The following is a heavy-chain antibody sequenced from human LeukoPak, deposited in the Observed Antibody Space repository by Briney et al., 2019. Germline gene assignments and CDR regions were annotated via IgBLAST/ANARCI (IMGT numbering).Heavy chain of an antibody. D-gene: IGHD6-19*01. CDR1: GFTFSSYW. Sequence: PGGSLRLSCAASGFTFSSYWMSWVRQAPGKGLEWVANIKEDGSEKYYVDSVKGRFTISRDNAKNSLYLQMNSLRAEDTAVYYCARARGIAVAGTASIYFDYWGQGTLVTVSS. V-gene: IGHV3-7*01. CDR2: IKEDGSEK. J-gene: IGHJ4*02. CDR3: ARARGIAVAGTASIYFDY.